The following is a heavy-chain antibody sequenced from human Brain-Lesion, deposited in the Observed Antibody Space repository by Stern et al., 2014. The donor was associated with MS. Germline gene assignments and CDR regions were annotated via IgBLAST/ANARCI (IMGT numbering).Heavy chain of an antibody. CDR1: GNTFSSYD. J-gene: IGHJ4*02. CDR2: MNPYSGNT. D-gene: IGHD2-2*01. V-gene: IGHV1-8*01. CDR3: ARAVRNQLLSEY. Sequence: VQLVESGAEVKKPGASVKVSCKASGNTFSSYDITWVRQASGHGIEWMGWMNPYSGNTGYAQKFKGRVSMTSDPSISTVYMELTSLTSDDTAVYFCARAVRNQLLSEYWGQGTLVTVSS.